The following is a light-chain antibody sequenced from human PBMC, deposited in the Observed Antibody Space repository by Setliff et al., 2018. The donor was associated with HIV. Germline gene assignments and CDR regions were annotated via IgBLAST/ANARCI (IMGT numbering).Light chain of an antibody. CDR3: QQYYSTPLT. CDR1: QTILYRSNNKNY. J-gene: IGKJ4*01. CDR2: WAP. V-gene: IGKV4-1*01. Sequence: DIVMTQSPDSLAVSLGERATINCKSSQTILYRSNNKNYLAWYQQRPGQPPKLLIYWAPTRESGVPDRFSGGGSGTDFTLTISSLQAEDVAVYYCQQYYSTPLTFGGGTKVDIK.